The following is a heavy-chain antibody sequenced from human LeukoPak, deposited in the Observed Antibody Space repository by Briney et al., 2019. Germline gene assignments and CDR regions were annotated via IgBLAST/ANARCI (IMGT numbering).Heavy chain of an antibody. CDR3: AKRGVVIRVILVGFHKEAYYFES. V-gene: IGHV3-23*01. D-gene: IGHD3-22*01. Sequence: GSLRLSCAVSGTTLSNYGMSWVRQAPGKGLEWVAGISDSGGSTNYADSVKGRFTISGDNPKNTLYLQMNSLRAEDTAVYFCAKRGVVIRVILVGFHKEAYYFESWGQGALVTVSS. CDR1: GTTLSNYG. J-gene: IGHJ4*02. CDR2: ISDSGGST.